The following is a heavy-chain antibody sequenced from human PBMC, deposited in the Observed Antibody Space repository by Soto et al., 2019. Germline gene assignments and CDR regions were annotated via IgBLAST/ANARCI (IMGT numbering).Heavy chain of an antibody. Sequence: GGSLRPSCEASGFTVSSYEMNCDRKAAGKGLEWVSYISSSGSTIYYADSVKCRFTISRDNAKNSLYLQMNSLRAEDTAVYYCARMGNYYEPFDPWGQGTLVTISS. J-gene: IGHJ5*02. CDR1: GFTVSSYE. D-gene: IGHD3-22*01. V-gene: IGHV3-48*03. CDR2: ISSSGSTI. CDR3: ARMGNYYEPFDP.